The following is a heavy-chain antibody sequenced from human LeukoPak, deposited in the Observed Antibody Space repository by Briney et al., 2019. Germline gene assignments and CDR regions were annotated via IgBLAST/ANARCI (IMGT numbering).Heavy chain of an antibody. CDR2: IYHSGST. CDR1: GVSISSSNW. D-gene: IGHD3-10*01. V-gene: IGHV4-4*02. CDR3: ARHENGDNYFDN. Sequence: SETLSLTCAVSGVSISSSNWWSWVRQPPGKGLEWIGEIYHSGSTNYNPSLKSRVTISVDTSKNQLSLKLSSVTAADTAVYYCARHENGDNYFDNWGQGTLVSVSA. J-gene: IGHJ4*02.